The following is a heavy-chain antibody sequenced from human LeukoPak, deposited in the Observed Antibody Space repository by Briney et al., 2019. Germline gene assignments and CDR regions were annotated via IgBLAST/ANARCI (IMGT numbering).Heavy chain of an antibody. CDR1: GGSISSHY. J-gene: IGHJ6*03. Sequence: SETLSLTCTVPGGSISSHYWSWIRQPPGKGLEWIGYIYYSGSTNYNPSLKSRVTISVDTSKNQFSLKLSSVTAADTAVYYCARGINYYYYYYMDVWGKGTTVTVSS. CDR2: IYYSGST. CDR3: ARGINYYYYYYMDV. V-gene: IGHV4-59*11.